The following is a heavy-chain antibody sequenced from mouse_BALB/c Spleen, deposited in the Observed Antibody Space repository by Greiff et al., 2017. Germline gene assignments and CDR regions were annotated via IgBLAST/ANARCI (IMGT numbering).Heavy chain of an antibody. CDR1: GYSITSGYY. D-gene: IGHD2-1*01. CDR2: ISYDGSN. V-gene: IGHV3-6*02. J-gene: IGHJ2*01. CDR3: ARAYGNYPFDY. Sequence: VQLQQSGPGLVKPSQSLSLTCSVTGYSITSGYYWNWIRQFPGNKLEWMGYISYDGSNNYNPSLKNRISITRDTSKNQFFLKLNSVTTEDTATYYCARAYGNYPFDYWGQGTTLTVSS.